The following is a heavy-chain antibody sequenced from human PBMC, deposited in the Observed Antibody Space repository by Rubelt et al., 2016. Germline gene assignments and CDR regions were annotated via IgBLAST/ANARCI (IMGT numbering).Heavy chain of an antibody. D-gene: IGHD5-24*01. V-gene: IGHV3-23*04. CDR3: ATDLRDGQNGGY. CDR1: GFAFSTYA. CDR2: LSASGIST. Sequence: EVHLVQSGGGLVNPGGSLRLSCAASGFAFSTYAVSWVRQAPGTGLDWVSGLSASGISTYYADYVRGRFTISRDNSKNTHLMQMKSLGAEDTAVYYCATDLRDGQNGGYWGQGTLVTVSS. J-gene: IGHJ4*02.